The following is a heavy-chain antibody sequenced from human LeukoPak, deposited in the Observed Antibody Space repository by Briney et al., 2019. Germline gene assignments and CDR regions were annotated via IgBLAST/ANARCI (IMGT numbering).Heavy chain of an antibody. Sequence: PGGSLRLSCAASGFTFSSSAMTWVRQAPGKGPECVSTISGSGGSTYSADSVKGRFTISRDNSKNTLYLQMNSLRAEDTAIYYCAKDQDFWSGYYPIWGQGTLVTVSS. J-gene: IGHJ4*02. V-gene: IGHV3-23*01. D-gene: IGHD3-3*01. CDR3: AKDQDFWSGYYPI. CDR2: ISGSGGST. CDR1: GFTFSSSA.